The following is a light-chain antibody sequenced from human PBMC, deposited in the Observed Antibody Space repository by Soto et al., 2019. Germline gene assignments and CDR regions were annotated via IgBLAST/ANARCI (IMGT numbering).Light chain of an antibody. CDR2: ASS. Sequence: AIRLTQSPSSLSASVGDRVTMSCRASQGIRNDLAWYQQKPGKAPKLLIFASSNLQSGVPSRFSGSGSDTDFTLTISRLQPEEFATYYCLQLYNFSWTFGQGTKVEIK. CDR3: LQLYNFSWT. J-gene: IGKJ1*01. CDR1: QGIRND. V-gene: IGKV1-6*01.